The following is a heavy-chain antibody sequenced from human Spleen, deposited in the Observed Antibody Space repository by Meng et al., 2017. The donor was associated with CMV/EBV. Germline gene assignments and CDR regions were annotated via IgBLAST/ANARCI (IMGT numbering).Heavy chain of an antibody. CDR2: IYYSGST. D-gene: IGHD2-21*01. CDR1: GGSINGYY. J-gene: IGHJ1*01. CDR3: SRDYCGGDCYSLGH. Sequence: SETLSLTCTVSGGSINGYYWSWIRQPPGKGLEWIGYIYYSGSTNYNPSLKSRVTISLDTSKNQFSLKLNSVTAADTAVYYCSRDYCGGDCYSLGHWGQGSLVTVSS. V-gene: IGHV4-59*01.